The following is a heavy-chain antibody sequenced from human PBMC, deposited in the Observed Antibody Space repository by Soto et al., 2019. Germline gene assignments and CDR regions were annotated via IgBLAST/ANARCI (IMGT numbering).Heavy chain of an antibody. Sequence: PGGSLRLSCAASGVTFSDYSMSWVRQAPGRGLEWVSTFTRRGNIYYADSVKGRFTISRDNSKSTLYLQMDSLRAEDTALYYCAREYAPGSPNYDYWGLGTLVTVSS. D-gene: IGHD3-10*01. V-gene: IGHV3-23*01. CDR1: GVTFSDYS. CDR3: AREYAPGSPNYDY. J-gene: IGHJ4*02. CDR2: FTRRGNI.